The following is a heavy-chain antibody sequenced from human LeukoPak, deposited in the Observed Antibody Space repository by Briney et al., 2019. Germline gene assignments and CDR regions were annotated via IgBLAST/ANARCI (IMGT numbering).Heavy chain of an antibody. V-gene: IGHV1-24*01. CDR3: ATAFCSGTSCLPFDS. CDR1: GYTLTELS. CDR2: LDPEDGVT. J-gene: IGHJ4*02. D-gene: IGHD2-2*01. Sequence: ASVKVSCKVSGYTLTELSMHWVRQAPGKGLEWMGGLDPEDGVTFYAQKFQGRLTMTEDTSTETGSMELSSLRPEDTAVYSCATAFCSGTSCLPFDSWGQGTLVTVSS.